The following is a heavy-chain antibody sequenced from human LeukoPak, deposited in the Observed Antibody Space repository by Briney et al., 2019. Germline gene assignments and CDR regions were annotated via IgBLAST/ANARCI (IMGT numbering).Heavy chain of an antibody. V-gene: IGHV3-43D*03. Sequence: PGGSLRLSCAASGFTFDDYAMHWVRQAPGKGLEWVSLISWDGGGTYYADSVKGRFTISRDNSKNSLYLQMNSLRAEDTALYYCAKDSGGRSSWPDAFDIWGQGTMVTVSS. J-gene: IGHJ3*02. D-gene: IGHD6-13*01. CDR1: GFTFDDYA. CDR2: ISWDGGGT. CDR3: AKDSGGRSSWPDAFDI.